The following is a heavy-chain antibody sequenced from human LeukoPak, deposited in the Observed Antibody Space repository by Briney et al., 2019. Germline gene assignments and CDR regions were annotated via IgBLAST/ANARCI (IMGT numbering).Heavy chain of an antibody. CDR2: ISGSGGST. V-gene: IGHV3-23*01. CDR3: AKDRPYYDLDAFDI. J-gene: IGHJ3*02. Sequence: GGSLRLSCAASGFTFSSYAMSWVRQAPGTGLEWVSGISGSGGSTYYADSVKGRFTISRDNSKNTVYLQMNSLRAEDTAIYYCAKDRPYYDLDAFDIWGQGTMVTVSS. D-gene: IGHD1-26*01. CDR1: GFTFSSYA.